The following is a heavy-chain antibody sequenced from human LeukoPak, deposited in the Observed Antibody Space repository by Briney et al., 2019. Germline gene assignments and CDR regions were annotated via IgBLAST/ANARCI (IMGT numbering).Heavy chain of an antibody. CDR1: DASFSGYY. J-gene: IGHJ4*02. Sequence: SETLSLTCAIYDASFSGYYWSWIRQPPGKGLEWIGEIHPSGSPSYNPSLEGRTIISVDASKNQFSLILNSVTAADTALYFCSRGGDASKAGKYWGQGALVTVSS. CDR2: IHPSGSP. CDR3: SRGGDASKAGKY. V-gene: IGHV4-34*01. D-gene: IGHD3-10*01.